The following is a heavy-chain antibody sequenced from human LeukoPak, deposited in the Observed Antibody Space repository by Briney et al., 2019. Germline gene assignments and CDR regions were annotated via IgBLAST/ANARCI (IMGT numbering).Heavy chain of an antibody. CDR1: GGSISSGGYY. Sequence: PSETLSLTCTVSGGSISSGGYYWSWIRQHPGKGLECIGYIYYSGSTYYNPSLKSRVTISVDTSKNQFSLKLSSVTAADTAVYYCARAVDGSDAFDIWGQGTMVTASS. J-gene: IGHJ3*02. CDR3: ARAVDGSDAFDI. V-gene: IGHV4-31*03. D-gene: IGHD6-19*01. CDR2: IYYSGST.